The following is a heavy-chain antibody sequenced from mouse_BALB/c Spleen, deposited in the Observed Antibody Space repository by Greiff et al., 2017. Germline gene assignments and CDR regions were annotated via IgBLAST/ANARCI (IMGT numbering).Heavy chain of an antibody. J-gene: IGHJ4*01. CDR1: GFAFSSYD. V-gene: IGHV5-12-1*01. D-gene: IGHD2-14*01. Sequence: EVKLMESGGGLVKPGGSLKLSCAASGFAFSSYDMSWVRQTPEKRLEWVAYISSGGGSTYYPDTVKGRFTISRDNAKNTLYLQMSSLKSEDTAMYYCARRDRYLYAMDYWGQGTSVTVSS. CDR3: ARRDRYLYAMDY. CDR2: ISSGGGST.